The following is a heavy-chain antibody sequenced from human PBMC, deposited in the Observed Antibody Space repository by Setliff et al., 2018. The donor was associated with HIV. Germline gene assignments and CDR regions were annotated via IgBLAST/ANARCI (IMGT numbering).Heavy chain of an antibody. CDR3: AHNTYCSSTSCYFGY. J-gene: IGHJ4*02. V-gene: IGHV1-18*01. Sequence: ASVKVSCKASGYTFTSYGISWVRQAPGQGLEWMGWISAYNGNTNYAQKLQGRVTMTTDTSTRTAYMELRSLRSDDTAVYYCAHNTYCSSTSCYFGYWGQGTLVTVSS. CDR2: ISAYNGNT. D-gene: IGHD2-2*01. CDR1: GYTFTSYG.